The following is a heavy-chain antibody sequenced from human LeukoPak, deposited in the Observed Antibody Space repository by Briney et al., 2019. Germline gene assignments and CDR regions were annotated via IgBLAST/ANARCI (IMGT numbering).Heavy chain of an antibody. Sequence: ASVKVSCKASGYTFTGYYMHWVRQAPGQGLEWMGWINPNSGGTNYAQKFQGRVTMTRDTSISTAYMELSRLRSDDTAVYYCARVEHNYYDSSGYYFDYWGQGTLVTVSS. J-gene: IGHJ4*02. CDR1: GYTFTGYY. CDR2: INPNSGGT. D-gene: IGHD3-22*01. V-gene: IGHV1-2*02. CDR3: ARVEHNYYDSSGYYFDY.